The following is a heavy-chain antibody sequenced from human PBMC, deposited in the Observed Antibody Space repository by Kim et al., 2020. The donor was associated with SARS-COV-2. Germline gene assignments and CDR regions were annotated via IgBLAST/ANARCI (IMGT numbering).Heavy chain of an antibody. J-gene: IGHJ4*02. Sequence: YTQDSVTGRSTNSRANSKHTLYLQMTSRRAEDTAVYYCAKIPKGSYYFDYWGQGTLVTVSS. V-gene: IGHV3-23*01. CDR3: AKIPKGSYYFDY.